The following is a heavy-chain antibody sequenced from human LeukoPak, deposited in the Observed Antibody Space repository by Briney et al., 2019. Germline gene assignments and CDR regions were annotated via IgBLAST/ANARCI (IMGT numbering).Heavy chain of an antibody. CDR2: ISGSGGST. V-gene: IGHV3-23*01. J-gene: IGHJ4*02. Sequence: GGSLRLSCAASGSTFSSYAMSWVRQAPGKGLEWVSAISGSGGSTYYADSVKGRFTISRDNSKNTLYLQMNSLRAEDTAVYYCAIPIVWFGPAGVRGQGTLVTVSS. CDR1: GSTFSSYA. CDR3: AIPIVWFGPAGV. D-gene: IGHD3-10*01.